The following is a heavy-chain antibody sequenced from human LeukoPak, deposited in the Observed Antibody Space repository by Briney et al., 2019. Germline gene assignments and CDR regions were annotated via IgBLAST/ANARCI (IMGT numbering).Heavy chain of an antibody. CDR2: LSSSSSYI. D-gene: IGHD3-10*01. V-gene: IGHV3-21*01. J-gene: IGHJ5*02. Sequence: GGSLRLSCAASGFTFDDYGMSWVRQVPGKGLEWVSSLSSSSSYIYYAESVKGRFTISRDNAENSLYLQMNSLRAEDTAVYFCARDYYGSGSLKGFDPWGQGTLVTVSS. CDR3: ARDYYGSGSLKGFDP. CDR1: GFTFDDYG.